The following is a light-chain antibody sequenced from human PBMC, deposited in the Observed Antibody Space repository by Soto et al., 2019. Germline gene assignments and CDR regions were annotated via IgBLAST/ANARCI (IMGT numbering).Light chain of an antibody. Sequence: DIQMAQSPSTLSASVGDRVTITCRASQSISTWLAWYQQKPGKAPKLLIYDASSLESGVPSRFSGSASGTEFTLTISSMQPDDFGTYYCQQYNSYSQTFGQGTKLDIK. CDR2: DAS. CDR3: QQYNSYSQT. J-gene: IGKJ1*01. V-gene: IGKV1-5*01. CDR1: QSISTW.